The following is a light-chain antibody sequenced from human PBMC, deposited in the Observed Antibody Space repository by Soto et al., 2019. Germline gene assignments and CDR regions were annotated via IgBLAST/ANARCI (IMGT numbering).Light chain of an antibody. J-gene: IGLJ1*01. Sequence: QSVLTQPPSVSGAPGQRVTISCTGSSSNIGAGYDVHWYQQLPGTAPKLLIYGNSNRPSGVPDRFSGSKSGTSASLAITGLQAEDEADYYCQSYDSSLSGSIAFGTGTKVTGL. CDR1: SSNIGAGYD. CDR3: QSYDSSLSGSIA. V-gene: IGLV1-40*01. CDR2: GNS.